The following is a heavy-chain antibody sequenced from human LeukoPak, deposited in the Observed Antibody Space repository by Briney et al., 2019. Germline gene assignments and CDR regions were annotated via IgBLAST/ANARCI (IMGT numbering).Heavy chain of an antibody. J-gene: IGHJ5*02. CDR1: GYTFTSYG. V-gene: IGHV1-18*01. CDR2: ISAYNGNT. CDR3: AGTVTTVTPFDP. Sequence: ASVKVSCKASGYTFTSYGISWVRQPPGQGLEWMGWISAYNGNTNYAQKLQGRVTMTTDTSTSTAYMELRSLRSDDTAVYYCAGTVTTVTPFDPWGQGTLVTVSS. D-gene: IGHD4-17*01.